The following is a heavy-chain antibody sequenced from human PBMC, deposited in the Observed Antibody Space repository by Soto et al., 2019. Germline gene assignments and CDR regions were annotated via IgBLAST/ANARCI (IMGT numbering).Heavy chain of an antibody. CDR2: INHSGST. CDR3: ARVPDTAMDGRGLDY. CDR1: GGSFSGYY. Sequence: SETLSLTCAVYGGSFSGYYWCWIRQPPGKGLEWIGEINHSGSTNYNPSLKSRVTISVDTSKNQFSLKLSSVTAADTAVYYCARVPDTAMDGRGLDYWGQGTLVTVSS. D-gene: IGHD5-18*01. V-gene: IGHV4-34*01. J-gene: IGHJ4*02.